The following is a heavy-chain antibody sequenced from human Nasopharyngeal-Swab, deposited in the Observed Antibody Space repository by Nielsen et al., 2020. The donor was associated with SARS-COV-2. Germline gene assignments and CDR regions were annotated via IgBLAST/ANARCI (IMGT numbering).Heavy chain of an antibody. Sequence: WIRQPPGKGLEWIGSICYSGSTYYNPSLKSRVTISVDTSKNQFSLKLSSLTAADTAVYYCASHDYGDYGVVDYWGQGTLVTVSS. CDR3: ASHDYGDYGVVDY. V-gene: IGHV4-39*01. D-gene: IGHD4-17*01. CDR2: ICYSGST. J-gene: IGHJ4*02.